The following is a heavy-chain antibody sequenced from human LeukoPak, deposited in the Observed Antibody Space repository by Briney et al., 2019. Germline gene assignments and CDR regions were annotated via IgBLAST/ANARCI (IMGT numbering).Heavy chain of an antibody. V-gene: IGHV4-59*01. Sequence: SETLSLTCTVSGVSISGNYWSWIRQTPGKGLEWIGYVFYTGSTNYNPSLQSRLTMLLDTSKNQFSLRLSSVSAADTAVYYCARPAGRYYYGSGSYYRYWGQGTLVTVSS. CDR3: ARPAGRYYYGSGSYYRY. D-gene: IGHD3-10*01. CDR2: VFYTGST. CDR1: GVSISGNY. J-gene: IGHJ4*02.